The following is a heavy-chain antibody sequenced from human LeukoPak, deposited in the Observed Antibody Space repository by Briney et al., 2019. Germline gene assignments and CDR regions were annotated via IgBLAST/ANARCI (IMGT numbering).Heavy chain of an antibody. V-gene: IGHV3-64D*09. J-gene: IGHJ4*02. CDR1: GFTFSSYA. CDR3: GNWDYALRGDYPDY. Sequence: GGSLRLSCSASGFTFSSYAMHWVRQAPGKGLEYVSAISSNRGSTYYADSVKGRFTISRDNSKNTLYLQMSSLRAEDTAVYYCGNWDYALRGDYPDYWGQGTLVTVSS. CDR2: ISSNRGST. D-gene: IGHD1-7*01.